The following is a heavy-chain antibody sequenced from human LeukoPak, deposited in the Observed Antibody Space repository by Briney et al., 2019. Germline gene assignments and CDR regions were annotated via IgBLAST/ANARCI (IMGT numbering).Heavy chain of an antibody. D-gene: IGHD5-12*01. V-gene: IGHV3-30-3*01. J-gene: IGHJ4*02. CDR3: ITLSHDYLY. CDR1: GFTFSSYS. Sequence: GGSLRLSCAASGFTFSSYSMHWVRQAPGKGLEWVALTSYDGSNKYYADSVKGRFTISRDNSKNTLYLQMNSLRTEDAAVYYCITLSHDYLYWGQGTLVTVSS. CDR2: TSYDGSNK.